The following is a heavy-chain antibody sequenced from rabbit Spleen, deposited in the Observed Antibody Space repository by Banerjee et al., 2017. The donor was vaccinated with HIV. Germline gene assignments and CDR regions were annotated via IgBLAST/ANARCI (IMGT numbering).Heavy chain of an antibody. CDR2: IDPVFGIT. V-gene: IGHV1S7*01. D-gene: IGHD2-1*01. CDR3: ARARDTYDDVGDYARLDL. Sequence: QLKESGGGLVQPGGSLKLSCKASGFTLSSYYMNWVRQAPGKGLEWIGYIDPVFGITYYANWVNGRFSISRENAQNTVFLQMTSLTAADTATYFCARARDTYDDVGDYARLDLWGQGTLVTVS. CDR1: GFTLSSYY. J-gene: IGHJ3*01.